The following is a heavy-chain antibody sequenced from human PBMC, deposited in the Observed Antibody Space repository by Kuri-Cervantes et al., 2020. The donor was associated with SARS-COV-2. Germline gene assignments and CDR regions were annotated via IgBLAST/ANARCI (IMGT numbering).Heavy chain of an antibody. CDR1: GYTFTSYD. CDR2: MNPNSGNT. D-gene: IGHD3-3*01. CDR3: ARDGYDFWSGSFFDI. J-gene: IGHJ3*02. V-gene: IGHV1-18*01. Sequence: ASVKVSCKASGYTFTSYDINWVRQATGQGLEWMGWMNPNSGNTNYAQKLQGRVTMTTDTSTSTAYMELRSLRSDDTAVYYCARDGYDFWSGSFFDIWGQGTMVTVSS.